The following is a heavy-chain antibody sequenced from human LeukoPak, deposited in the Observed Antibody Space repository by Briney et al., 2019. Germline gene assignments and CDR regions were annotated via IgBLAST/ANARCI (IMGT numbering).Heavy chain of an antibody. CDR1: GFTFSSYW. Sequence: GGSLGLSCAASGFTFSSYWMNWVRQAPGKGLEWVANIKQDGSQKYYVDSVKGRFTISRDNAKNSLYLQMNSLRAEDTAVYYCATVWAYYYDSSGYSDYWGQGTLVTVSS. J-gene: IGHJ4*02. D-gene: IGHD3-22*01. V-gene: IGHV3-7*01. CDR2: IKQDGSQK. CDR3: ATVWAYYYDSSGYSDY.